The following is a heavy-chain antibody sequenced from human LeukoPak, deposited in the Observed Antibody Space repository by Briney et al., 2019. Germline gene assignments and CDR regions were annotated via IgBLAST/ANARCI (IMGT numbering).Heavy chain of an antibody. CDR1: GYTFTGSY. CDR2: INPNSGDT. D-gene: IGHD1-20*01. J-gene: IGHJ4*02. Sequence: ASVKVSCKASGYTFTGSYMHWVRQAPGQGLEWMGRINPNSGDTNYAQNFQGRVTMTRDTSISTAYLELSRLTSDDTAVYYCARGIITGAADADCWGQGTLVIVSS. V-gene: IGHV1-2*06. CDR3: ARGIITGAADADC.